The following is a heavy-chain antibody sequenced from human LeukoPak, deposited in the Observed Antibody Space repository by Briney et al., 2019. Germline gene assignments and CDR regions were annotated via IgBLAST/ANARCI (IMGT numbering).Heavy chain of an antibody. V-gene: IGHV4-59*12. Sequence: SETLSLTCTVSGGSISSYYWSWIRQPPGKGLEWIGYIYYSGSTNYNPSLKSRVTISVDTSKNQFSLKLSSVTAADTAVYYCARAPYHYDYVWGSYRRLYYFDYWGQGTLVTVSS. D-gene: IGHD3-16*02. J-gene: IGHJ4*02. CDR2: IYYSGST. CDR1: GGSISSYY. CDR3: ARAPYHYDYVWGSYRRLYYFDY.